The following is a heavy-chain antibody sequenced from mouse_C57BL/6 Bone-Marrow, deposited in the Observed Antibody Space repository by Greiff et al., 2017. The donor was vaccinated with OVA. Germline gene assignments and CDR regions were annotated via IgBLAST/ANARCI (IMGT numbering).Heavy chain of an antibody. CDR1: GYTFTDYN. D-gene: IGHD1-1*01. CDR3: ASLLYYGSLYAMYY. J-gene: IGHJ4*01. V-gene: IGHV1-18*01. CDR2: INPNNGGT. Sequence: VQLQQSGPELVKPGASVKIPCKASGYTFTDYNMDWVKQSHGKSLEWIGDINPNNGGTIYNQKFKGKATLTVDKSSSTAYMELRSLTSEDTAVYYCASLLYYGSLYAMYYWGQGTSVTVSP.